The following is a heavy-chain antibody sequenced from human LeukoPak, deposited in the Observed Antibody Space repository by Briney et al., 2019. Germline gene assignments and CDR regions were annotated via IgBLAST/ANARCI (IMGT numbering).Heavy chain of an antibody. CDR3: ARGYCSGGTCYLVENWLDP. J-gene: IGHJ5*02. D-gene: IGHD2-15*01. Sequence: ASVKVSCKASGYTFTGHYIHWVRQAPGQGFEWMGWVNPNSGGPNYAQKFQGRVTMTRDTSISTAYMELSRLRSDDTAVYYCARGYCSGGTCYLVENWLDPWGQGTLVTVSS. CDR2: VNPNSGGP. CDR1: GYTFTGHY. V-gene: IGHV1-2*02.